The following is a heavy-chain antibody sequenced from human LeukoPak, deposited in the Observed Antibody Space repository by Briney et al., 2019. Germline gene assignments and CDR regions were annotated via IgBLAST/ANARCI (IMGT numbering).Heavy chain of an antibody. V-gene: IGHV4-39*01. CDR3: ARQRSVAFDI. J-gene: IGHJ3*02. D-gene: IGHD3-3*01. CDR1: GGSISSSGYY. Sequence: SETLSLTCTVSGGSISSSGYYWDWIRQPTGKELEWIGNFYYSGITYYNPSLRSRVTISVDTSKNQFSLKLSSVTAADTAVYYCARQRSVAFDIWGQGTMVTVSS. CDR2: FYYSGIT.